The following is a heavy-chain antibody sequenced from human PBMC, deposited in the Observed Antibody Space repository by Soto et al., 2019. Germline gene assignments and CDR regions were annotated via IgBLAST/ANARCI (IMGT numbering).Heavy chain of an antibody. Sequence: ASVKVSCKASGYTFTSYGITWVRQAPGPGLEWMGCISAYNGNTNYAQKFQGRVTMTTDTSTSTAYMELRSLRLDDTAVYYCARDGLVWGGSGIDYYYGMDVWGQGTTVTVSS. CDR2: ISAYNGNT. D-gene: IGHD3-16*01. V-gene: IGHV1-18*01. CDR1: GYTFTSYG. CDR3: ARDGLVWGGSGIDYYYGMDV. J-gene: IGHJ6*02.